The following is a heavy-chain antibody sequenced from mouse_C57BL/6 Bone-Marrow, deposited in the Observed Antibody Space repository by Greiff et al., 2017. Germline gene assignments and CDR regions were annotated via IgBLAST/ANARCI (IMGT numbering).Heavy chain of an antibody. D-gene: IGHD1-1*01. Sequence: EVKLMESGGGLVQPGGSLKLSCAASGFTFSDYYMYWVRQTPEKRLEWVAYISNGGGSTYYPDTVKGRFTISRDNAKNTLYLQMSRLKSEDTAMYYCARDYDGSSDYWGQGTTLTVSS. J-gene: IGHJ2*01. CDR3: ARDYDGSSDY. CDR2: ISNGGGST. CDR1: GFTFSDYY. V-gene: IGHV5-12*01.